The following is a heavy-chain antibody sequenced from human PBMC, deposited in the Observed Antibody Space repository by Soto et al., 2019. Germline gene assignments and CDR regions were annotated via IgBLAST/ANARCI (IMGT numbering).Heavy chain of an antibody. CDR3: ARDGSMVRERGFDP. Sequence: EVQLVESGGGVVQPGGSLRLSCAASGFTFIGYWMHWVRQGPGKGLVWVARINNDGIDTTYAESVKGRFTISRDNTKNMVYKEMNSLRADDTAVYYCARDGSMVRERGFDPWGEGTLVTVSS. CDR1: GFTFIGYW. V-gene: IGHV3-74*03. CDR2: INNDGIDT. D-gene: IGHD3-10*01. J-gene: IGHJ5*02.